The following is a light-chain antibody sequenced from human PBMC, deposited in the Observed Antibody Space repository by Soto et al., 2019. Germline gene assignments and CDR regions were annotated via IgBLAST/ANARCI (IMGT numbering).Light chain of an antibody. V-gene: IGKV3-15*01. CDR2: RAS. J-gene: IGKJ2*01. CDR1: QSVSTS. CDR3: QQYENWPPRYT. Sequence: EIALTQSPATLSVSPGERVTLSCRASQSVSTSLAWYQQKPGQAPRLLIYRASIRATGIAARFSGSGSGTEVTLTISSLQSEDFAVYYCQQYENWPPRYTFGQGTKLEIK.